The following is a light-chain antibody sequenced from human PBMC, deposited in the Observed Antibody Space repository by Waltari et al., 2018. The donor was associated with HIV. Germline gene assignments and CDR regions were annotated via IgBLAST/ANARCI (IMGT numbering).Light chain of an antibody. Sequence: SYELTQPPSVSVSPGQTARITCSGDALPKQQAYWYQQKQGQAPVLVIYKDTERPSGIPERCSGASSGTTGTLTISGVQAEDEASYYCQATHSMGTYVVFGGGTKLTVL. J-gene: IGLJ2*01. CDR2: KDT. V-gene: IGLV3-25*03. CDR3: QATHSMGTYVV. CDR1: ALPKQQ.